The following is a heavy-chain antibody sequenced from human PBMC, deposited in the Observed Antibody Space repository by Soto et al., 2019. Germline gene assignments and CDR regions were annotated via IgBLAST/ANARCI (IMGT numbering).Heavy chain of an antibody. D-gene: IGHD3-3*01. V-gene: IGHV3-30-3*01. Sequence: QVQLVESGGGVVQPGRSLRLSCAASGFTFSSYAMHWVRQAPGKGLEWVAVISYDGSNKYYADSVKGRFTISRDNSKNTLYLQMNSLRAEDTAVYYCARARDRFLELYYFDYWGQGTLVTVSS. J-gene: IGHJ4*02. CDR1: GFTFSSYA. CDR3: ARARDRFLELYYFDY. CDR2: ISYDGSNK.